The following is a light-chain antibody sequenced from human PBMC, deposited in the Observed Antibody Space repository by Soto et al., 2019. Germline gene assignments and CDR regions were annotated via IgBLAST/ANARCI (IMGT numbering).Light chain of an antibody. CDR3: QQYGSSPPIT. J-gene: IGKJ5*01. V-gene: IGKV3-20*01. Sequence: ENVLTQSPGTLSLSPGQRATLSCMASQSVSSYSLAWYQQKPGQAPRLVMYGTSNRATGIPDRFSGSGSGTDFTLTISRLEPEDFAVYYCQQYGSSPPITFGQGTRLEIK. CDR1: QSVSSYS. CDR2: GTS.